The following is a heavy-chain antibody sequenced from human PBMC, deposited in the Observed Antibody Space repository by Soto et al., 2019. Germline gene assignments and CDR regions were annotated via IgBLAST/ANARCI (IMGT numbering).Heavy chain of an antibody. CDR3: ARILNTDSNSYYSFAV. D-gene: IGHD3-22*01. CDR2: VSTNNADT. V-gene: IGHV1-18*01. J-gene: IGHJ1*01. Sequence: ASVKVSCKTSGYHFTAYGLAWLRQAPGQRPEWMGWVSTNNADTNYAQKFQGRVTMTTDKSTTTTYIELRSLRSDDTAVYYCARILNTDSNSYYSFAVWGQGTLVTVSS. CDR1: GYHFTAYG.